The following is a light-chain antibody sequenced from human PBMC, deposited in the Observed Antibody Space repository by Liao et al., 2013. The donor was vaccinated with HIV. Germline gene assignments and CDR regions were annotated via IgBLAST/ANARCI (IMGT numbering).Light chain of an antibody. CDR2: KGT. Sequence: SYELTQPPSMSVSPGQTARITCSGDALPKQQVYWYQQKPGQAPVLMIFKGTERPSGIPERFSGSTSGTRVTLTISGVQAGDEADYYCQVWDTGSAHRVVFGGGTKLTVL. V-gene: IGLV3-25*03. J-gene: IGLJ2*01. CDR1: ALPKQQ. CDR3: QVWDTGSAHRVV.